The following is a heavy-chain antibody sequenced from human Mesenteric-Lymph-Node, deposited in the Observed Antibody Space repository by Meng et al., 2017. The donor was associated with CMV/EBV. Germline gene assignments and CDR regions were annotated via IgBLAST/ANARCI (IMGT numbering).Heavy chain of an antibody. CDR2: IRSDDGST. V-gene: IGHV3-23*01. CDR1: GFTFSNYA. Sequence: LSLTCAASGFTFSNYAMNWVRQAPGKGLEWVSGIRSDDGSTFYAGSVKGRFTISRDNSKNTLYLQMNSLTAEDTAVYYCAKATDFDCWGQGTLVTVSS. CDR3: AKATDFDC. D-gene: IGHD4-17*01. J-gene: IGHJ4*02.